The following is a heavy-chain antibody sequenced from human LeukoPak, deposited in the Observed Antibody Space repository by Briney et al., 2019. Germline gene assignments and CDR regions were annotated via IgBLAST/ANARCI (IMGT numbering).Heavy chain of an antibody. Sequence: ASVKVSCKASGYTFTGYYMHWVRQAPGQGLEGMGWINPNSGGTNYAQKFQGRVTMTRDTSISTAYMELSRLRSDDTAVYYCARAVLLGTDFDYWGQGTLVTISS. J-gene: IGHJ4*02. D-gene: IGHD5-18*01. CDR2: INPNSGGT. CDR3: ARAVLLGTDFDY. CDR1: GYTFTGYY. V-gene: IGHV1-2*02.